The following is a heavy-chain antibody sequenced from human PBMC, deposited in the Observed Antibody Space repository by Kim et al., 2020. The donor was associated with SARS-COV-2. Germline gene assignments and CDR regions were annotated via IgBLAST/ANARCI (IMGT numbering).Heavy chain of an antibody. V-gene: IGHV3-30*02. D-gene: IGHD3-10*01. CDR3: AKGNYYGSGSYYNPLDY. J-gene: IGHJ4*02. Sequence: VKGRFTISRDNSKNTLYLQMNSRRAEDTAVYYCAKGNYYGSGSYYNPLDYWGQGTLVTVSS.